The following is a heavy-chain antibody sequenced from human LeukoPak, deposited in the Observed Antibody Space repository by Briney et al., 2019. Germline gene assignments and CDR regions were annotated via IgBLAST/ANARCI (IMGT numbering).Heavy chain of an antibody. Sequence: PGGSLRLSCAASGFTFDDYAMHRVRQAPGKGLEWVSGISWNSGSIGYADPVKGRFTISRDNAKNSLYLQMNSLRAEDTALYYCAKIDYDSSGYYDYFDYWGQGTLVTVSS. CDR1: GFTFDDYA. D-gene: IGHD3-22*01. CDR3: AKIDYDSSGYYDYFDY. CDR2: ISWNSGSI. J-gene: IGHJ4*02. V-gene: IGHV3-9*01.